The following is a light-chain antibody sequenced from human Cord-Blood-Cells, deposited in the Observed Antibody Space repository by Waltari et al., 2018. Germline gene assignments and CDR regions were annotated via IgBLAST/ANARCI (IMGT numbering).Light chain of an antibody. V-gene: IGLV2-14*03. CDR3: SSYTSSSTYV. CDR2: DVS. CDR1: RSYVGGYTY. Sequence: QSALTQPASVSGSPGQSITISCTGTRSYVGGYTYVSWYQQHPGKAPKLMIYDVSNRPSGVSNRFSGSKSGNTASLTISGLQAEDEADYYCSSYTSSSTYVFGTGTKVTVL. J-gene: IGLJ1*01.